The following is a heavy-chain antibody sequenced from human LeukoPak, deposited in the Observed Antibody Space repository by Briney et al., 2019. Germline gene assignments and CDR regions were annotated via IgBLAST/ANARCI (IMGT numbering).Heavy chain of an antibody. V-gene: IGHV4-34*01. CDR2: INHSGST. CDR3: ARGGGPLRYFDWLSQGSYYYGMDV. J-gene: IGHJ6*02. CDR1: GGSFSGYY. Sequence: SETLSLTCAVYGGSFSGYYWSWIRQPPGKGLEWIGEINHSGSTNYNPSLRSRVTISVDTSKNQLSLKLSSVTAADTAVYYCARGGGPLRYFDWLSQGSYYYGMDVWGQGTTVTVSS. D-gene: IGHD3-9*01.